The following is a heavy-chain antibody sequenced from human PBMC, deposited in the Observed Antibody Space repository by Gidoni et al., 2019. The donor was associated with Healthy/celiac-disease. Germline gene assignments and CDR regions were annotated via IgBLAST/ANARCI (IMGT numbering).Heavy chain of an antibody. CDR1: GFSFTSYW. V-gene: IGHV5-51*01. CDR3: ARGGGAVAGRTYYGMDV. D-gene: IGHD6-19*01. Sequence: EVQLVQSGAEVKKPGASLKIPCKGSGFSFTSYWAGWVRQMPGKGLEWMGIIYPGDSDTRSRPSFQGQVTISADKSISTAYLQWSSLKASDTAMYYCARGGGAVAGRTYYGMDVWGQGTTVTVSS. CDR2: IYPGDSDT. J-gene: IGHJ6*02.